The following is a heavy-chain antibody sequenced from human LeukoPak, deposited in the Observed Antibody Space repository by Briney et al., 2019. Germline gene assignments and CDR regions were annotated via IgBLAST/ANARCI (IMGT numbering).Heavy chain of an antibody. CDR3: AKDGGSYTGYFDY. D-gene: IGHD1-26*01. CDR2: ISRSGGIT. CDR1: GFTFSSYD. Sequence: GSLRLSCAASGFTFSSYDMYWVRQAPGKGLEWVSAISRSGGITYYADSVKGRFTISRDNSKNTLYLQMNSLRADDTAVYYCAKDGGSYTGYFDYWGQGTLVTVSS. J-gene: IGHJ4*02. V-gene: IGHV3-23*01.